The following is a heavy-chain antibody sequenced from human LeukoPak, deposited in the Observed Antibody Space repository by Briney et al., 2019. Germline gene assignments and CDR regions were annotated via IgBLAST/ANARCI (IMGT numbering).Heavy chain of an antibody. CDR1: GFTFSSYE. V-gene: IGHV3-48*03. Sequence: GGSLRLSCAASGFTFSSYEMNWVRQAPGKGLEWVSYISSSGTTIYYADSVKGRFTISRDNAKNSLYLQMNSLRAEDTAVYYCARPDGDYYYGSGSYFHYWGRGTLVTVSS. D-gene: IGHD3-10*01. J-gene: IGHJ4*02. CDR2: ISSSGTTI. CDR3: ARPDGDYYYGSGSYFHY.